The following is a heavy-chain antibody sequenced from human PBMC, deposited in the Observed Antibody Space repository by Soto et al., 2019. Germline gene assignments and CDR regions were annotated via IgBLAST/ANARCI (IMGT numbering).Heavy chain of an antibody. V-gene: IGHV1-2*02. Sequence: VKVSCKASGYTFSGFYMHWVRQAPGQGLEWMGWINPNSGGTKSAEKFQGRVTMTRDTSISTAYMELSRLTSDDTAVYYCASAAVTGTAGLDFWGQGTQVTVSS. CDR2: INPNSGGT. CDR3: ASAAVTGTAGLDF. CDR1: GYTFSGFY. J-gene: IGHJ4*02. D-gene: IGHD6-19*01.